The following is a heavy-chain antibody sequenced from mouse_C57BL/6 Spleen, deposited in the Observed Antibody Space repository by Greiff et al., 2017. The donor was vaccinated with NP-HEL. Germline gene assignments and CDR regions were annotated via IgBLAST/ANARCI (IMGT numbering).Heavy chain of an antibody. CDR3: TKGYSNYFDY. Sequence: EVMLVESGAELVRPGASVKLSCTASGFNIKDDYMHWVKQRPEQGLEWIGWIDPENGDTEYASKFQGKATITADTSSNTAYLQLSSLTSEDTAVYYCTKGYSNYFDYWGQGTTLTVSS. CDR2: IDPENGDT. CDR1: GFNIKDDY. J-gene: IGHJ2*01. D-gene: IGHD2-5*01. V-gene: IGHV14-4*01.